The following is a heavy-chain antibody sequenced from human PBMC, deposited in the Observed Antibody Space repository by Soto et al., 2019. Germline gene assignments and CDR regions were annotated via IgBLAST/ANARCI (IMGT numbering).Heavy chain of an antibody. D-gene: IGHD1-26*01. V-gene: IGHV1-69*06. Sequence: QVHLVQSGAEVKKPGTSVRVSCKASGGAVSDYVIAWVRLAPGQGPEWMGGIIPSFGTANYAQTFLGRVTMTADKSTNTAYLELNSLTYEDTAVSYCSRASWGPGYSAGKGGFDPWGQGTLVTVSS. CDR3: SRASWGPGYSAGKGGFDP. J-gene: IGHJ5*02. CDR1: GGAVSDYV. CDR2: IIPSFGTA.